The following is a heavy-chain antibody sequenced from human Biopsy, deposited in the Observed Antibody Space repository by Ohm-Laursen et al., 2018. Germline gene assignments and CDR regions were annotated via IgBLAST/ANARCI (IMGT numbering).Heavy chain of an antibody. CDR1: GYTFTGYY. Sequence: SVKVSCKASGYTFTGYYLHWVRQAPGQGLEWMGWINPDNGGTIHAQKFQGRVTVTRDTSISTAYVEVTSLRSDDTAVYYCVRSRAGGATWGMDVWGQGTTVTASS. D-gene: IGHD3-16*01. J-gene: IGHJ6*02. CDR3: VRSRAGGATWGMDV. CDR2: INPDNGGT. V-gene: IGHV1-2*02.